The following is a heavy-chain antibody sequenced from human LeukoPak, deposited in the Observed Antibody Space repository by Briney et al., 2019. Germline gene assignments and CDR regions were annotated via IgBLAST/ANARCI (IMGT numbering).Heavy chain of an antibody. CDR3: ARSVPQRDGYNSNSIDY. V-gene: IGHV4-59*08. Sequence: SETLSLTCTVSGGSISSYYWSWIRQPPGKELEWIGNIYYRGSTNYNPSLKSRVTISAETSKSQFSLKLSSVTAADTATYYCARSVPQRDGYNSNSIDYWGQGTLVTVSS. CDR2: IYYRGST. CDR1: GGSISSYY. D-gene: IGHD5-24*01. J-gene: IGHJ4*02.